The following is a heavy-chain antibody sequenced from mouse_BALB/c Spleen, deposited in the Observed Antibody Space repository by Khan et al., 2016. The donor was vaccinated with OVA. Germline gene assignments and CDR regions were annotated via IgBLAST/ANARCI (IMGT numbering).Heavy chain of an antibody. CDR2: IWAGGST. CDR1: GFSLTSYG. J-gene: IGHJ4*01. Sequence: VKLLESGPGLVAPSQSLSITCTVSGFSLTSYGVHWVRQPPGKGLEWLGVIWAGGSTNYNSALMSRLSISRDKSKSQVFLKMNSLQTGDTATYYCARGDGYYEDAMDYWGQGTSVTDSS. V-gene: IGHV2-9*02. D-gene: IGHD2-3*01. CDR3: ARGDGYYEDAMDY.